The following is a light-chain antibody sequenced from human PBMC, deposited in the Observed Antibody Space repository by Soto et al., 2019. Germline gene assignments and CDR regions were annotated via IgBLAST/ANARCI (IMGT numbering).Light chain of an antibody. CDR2: DAS. J-gene: IGKJ4*01. CDR1: TSVSSY. V-gene: IGKV3-11*01. Sequence: EIVLTQSPATLSLSPGEIATLSCSASTSVSSYLAWYQQNPGQAPRLLIYDASNRATGIPARFSGSGSETDFTLTISSLEPEDFEVYYCQQSRNWPPSFGGGTKVDIK. CDR3: QQSRNWPPS.